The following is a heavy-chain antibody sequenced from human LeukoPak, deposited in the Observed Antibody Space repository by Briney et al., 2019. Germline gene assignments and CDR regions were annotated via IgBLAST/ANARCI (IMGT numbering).Heavy chain of an antibody. CDR3: ARDSRITIFGVVIIPFDP. V-gene: IGHV3-21*01. CDR1: GFTFSSYR. Sequence: GGSLRLSCAASGFTFSSYRMNWVRQAPGKGLEWVSSISSSSSYIYYADSVKGRFTISRDNAKHSLYLQMNSLRAEDTAVYYCARDSRITIFGVVIIPFDPWGQGTLVTVSS. CDR2: ISSSSSYI. J-gene: IGHJ5*02. D-gene: IGHD3-3*01.